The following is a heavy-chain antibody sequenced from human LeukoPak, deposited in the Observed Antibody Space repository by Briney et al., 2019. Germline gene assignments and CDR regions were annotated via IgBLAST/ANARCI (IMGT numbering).Heavy chain of an antibody. Sequence: PSETLSLTCTVSGGSISSSSYYWGWIRQPPGKGLEWIGSIYYSGSTYYNPSLQSRVTISVDTSKNQFSLKLSSVTAADTAVYYCARHAMYYGSGSYFFDYWGQGTLVTVSS. J-gene: IGHJ4*02. CDR1: GGSISSSSYY. CDR3: ARHAMYYGSGSYFFDY. D-gene: IGHD3-10*01. CDR2: IYYSGST. V-gene: IGHV4-39*01.